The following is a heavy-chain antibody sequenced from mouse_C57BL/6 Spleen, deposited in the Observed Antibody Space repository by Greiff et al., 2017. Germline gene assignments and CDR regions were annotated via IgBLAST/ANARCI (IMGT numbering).Heavy chain of an antibody. V-gene: IGHV1-74*01. D-gene: IGHD4-1*01. J-gene: IGHJ1*03. CDR3: AIANWDYWYVDV. CDR2: IHPSNSDT. Sequence: QVQLQQPGAELVKPGASVKVSCKASGYTFTSYWMHWVKQRPGQGLEWIGGIHPSNSDTNYNQKFKGKATLTVDKSSSTAYMQLSSLASEDSAVDYGAIANWDYWYVDVWGTGTTVTVSS. CDR1: GYTFTSYW.